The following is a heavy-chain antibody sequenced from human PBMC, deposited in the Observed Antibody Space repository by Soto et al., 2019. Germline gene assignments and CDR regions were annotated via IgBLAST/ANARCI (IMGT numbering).Heavy chain of an antibody. CDR1: GFPFSSYN. V-gene: IGHV3-48*01. CDR2: ISSSSSHI. J-gene: IGHJ4*02. D-gene: IGHD4-17*01. CDR3: ARSLTTYDY. Sequence: GGSLRLSCAASGFPFSSYNMNWLRQAPGKGLEWVSYISSSSSHIYYADSVKGRFTISRDNAKNSLYLQMNSLRAEDTSVYYCARSLTTYDYWGQGTLVTVSS.